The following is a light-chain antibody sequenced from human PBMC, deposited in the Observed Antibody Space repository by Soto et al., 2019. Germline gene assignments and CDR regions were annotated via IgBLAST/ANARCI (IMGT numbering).Light chain of an antibody. CDR3: QKYGSSPTN. CDR2: GAS. Sequence: PGERATLSCRASQSVTTYLALYQQKPGQAPRLLIYGASSRATGIPDRFSGSGSGTDFTLTISRLEPEDFAVYYCQKYGSSPTNFGQGTRLEIK. CDR1: QSVTTY. V-gene: IGKV3-20*01. J-gene: IGKJ5*01.